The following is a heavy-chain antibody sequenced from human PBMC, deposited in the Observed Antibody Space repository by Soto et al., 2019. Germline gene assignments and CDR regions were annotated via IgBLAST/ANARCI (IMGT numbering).Heavy chain of an antibody. V-gene: IGHV1-3*04. D-gene: IGHD2-21*01. CDR1: GYVFTSFA. CDR3: ARSKTIVMPGFDH. J-gene: IGHJ4*02. CDR2: INTGNGDS. Sequence: GASVKVSCKTSGYVFTSFAIHWMRQAPGQGPEWMGWINTGNGDSKYSEKFQDRVTITRDTSATTAYMELSSLRSEDTAGYYCARSKTIVMPGFDHWGQGTLVTVSS.